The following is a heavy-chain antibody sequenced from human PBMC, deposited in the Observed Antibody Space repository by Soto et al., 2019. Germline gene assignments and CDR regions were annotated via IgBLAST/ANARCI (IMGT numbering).Heavy chain of an antibody. J-gene: IGHJ6*02. Sequence: QVQLVQSGAEVKKPGSSVKVSCKASGGTFSSYAISWVRQAPGQGLEWMGGIIPIFGTANYAQKFQGRVTITADESTRPAYMELSSLRSEATAVYYCATCKDIVVVPAATNYYYYGMDVWGQGTTVNVSS. CDR3: ATCKDIVVVPAATNYYYYGMDV. V-gene: IGHV1-69*01. D-gene: IGHD2-2*01. CDR2: IIPIFGTA. CDR1: GGTFSSYA.